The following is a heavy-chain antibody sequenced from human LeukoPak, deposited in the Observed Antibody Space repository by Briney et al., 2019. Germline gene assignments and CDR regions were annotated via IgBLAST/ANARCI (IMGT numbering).Heavy chain of an antibody. Sequence: ASVRVSCTASRGTFSRHSLSWVRQAPRQGRECRGRIIPSLDVANYAQKFQGRVTITGDKSTSTVYMELSSLRSEDTAVYYCARLTPRFDPWGQGTLVTVSP. CDR2: IIPSLDVA. V-gene: IGHV1-69*02. J-gene: IGHJ5*02. D-gene: IGHD4-23*01. CDR3: ARLTPRFDP. CDR1: RGTFSRHS.